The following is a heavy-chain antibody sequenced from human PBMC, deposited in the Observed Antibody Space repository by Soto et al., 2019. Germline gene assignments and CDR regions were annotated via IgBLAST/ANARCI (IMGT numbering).Heavy chain of an antibody. Sequence: QVQLVQSGAEVKKPGSSVQVSCKASGGGNLRDYRTTWVRQAPGQGLALMGGIIPKLGSANSAQNFQVRVTITADESTRTVYMELRSLRSEHTAVYFWTRGGGCYNFGAVYWGQGTPVTVSS. J-gene: IGHJ4*02. D-gene: IGHD2-21*01. CDR1: GGGNLRDYR. CDR2: IIPKLGSA. CDR3: TRGGGCYNFGAVY. V-gene: IGHV1-69*01.